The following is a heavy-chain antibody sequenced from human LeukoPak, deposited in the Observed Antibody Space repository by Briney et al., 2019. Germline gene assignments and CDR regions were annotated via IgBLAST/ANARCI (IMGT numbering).Heavy chain of an antibody. CDR2: INHSGST. D-gene: IGHD3-10*01. CDR3: ARLQYYLPGSSLYYFDY. Sequence: PSETLSLTCAVYGGSFSGYYWSWTRQPPGKGLEWIGEINHSGSTNYNPSLKSRVTMSLDTSKNQFSLKLSSMTAADTAVYYCARLQYYLPGSSLYYFDYWGQGTLVTVSS. CDR1: GGSFSGYY. V-gene: IGHV4-34*01. J-gene: IGHJ4*02.